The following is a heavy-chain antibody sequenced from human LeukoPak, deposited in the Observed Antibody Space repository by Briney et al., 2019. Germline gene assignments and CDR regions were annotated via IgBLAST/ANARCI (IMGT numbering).Heavy chain of an antibody. D-gene: IGHD3-22*01. J-gene: IGHJ4*02. Sequence: GGSLRLSCAASGFNFSSYSMNWVRQAPGKGLEWVSCISSTSSHIYYADSVKGRFTISRGNAKNSLYLQMNSLRVEDTAVYYCVTDGADYYDSTGYPIYFDYWGQGTLVTVSS. CDR2: ISSTSSHI. CDR1: GFNFSSYS. V-gene: IGHV3-21*01. CDR3: VTDGADYYDSTGYPIYFDY.